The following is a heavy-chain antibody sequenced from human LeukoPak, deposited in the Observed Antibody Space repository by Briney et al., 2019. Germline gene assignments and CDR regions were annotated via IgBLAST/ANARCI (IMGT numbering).Heavy chain of an antibody. Sequence: GGSLRLSCAASGFTFSSYSMNWVRQAPGKGLEWVSSISSSSSYIYYADSVKGRFTISRDNAKNPLYLQMNSLRAEDTAVYYCARAKVQQLALDYWGQGTLVTVSS. V-gene: IGHV3-21*01. CDR2: ISSSSSYI. J-gene: IGHJ4*02. CDR3: ARAKVQQLALDY. D-gene: IGHD6-6*01. CDR1: GFTFSSYS.